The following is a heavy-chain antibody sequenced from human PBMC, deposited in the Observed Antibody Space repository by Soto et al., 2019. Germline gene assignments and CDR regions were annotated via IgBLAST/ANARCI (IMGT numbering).Heavy chain of an antibody. CDR3: TRVLGYGGNPTVSDY. CDR2: IRDRANSYTT. V-gene: IGHV3-72*01. Sequence: EVQVVEAGGGLVQPGGSLRLLCAASGFTFSDHYIDWVRQAPGKGLGWVGRIRDRANSYTTEYAASVKGRFTVSRDDSKNSVYLQMNSLKTEDTAMYYCTRVLGYGGNPTVSDYWGQGTLVTVSS. D-gene: IGHD4-17*01. J-gene: IGHJ4*02. CDR1: GFTFSDHY.